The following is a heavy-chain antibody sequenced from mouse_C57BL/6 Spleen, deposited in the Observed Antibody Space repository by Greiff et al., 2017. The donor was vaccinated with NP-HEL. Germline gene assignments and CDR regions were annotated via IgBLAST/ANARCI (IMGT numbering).Heavy chain of an antibody. CDR1: GYAFSSYW. V-gene: IGHV1-80*01. CDR3: AKAYYGCAVSGGFAY. CDR2: IYPGDGDT. D-gene: IGHD2-9*01. J-gene: IGHJ3*01. Sequence: QVQLQQSGAELVKPGASVKLSCKASGYAFSSYWMNWVKQRPGKGLEWIGQIYPGDGDTNYNGKFKGKATLTADKSSSTAYMQLSSLTSEDSAVYVGAKAYYGCAVSGGFAYWGQGALVTVSA.